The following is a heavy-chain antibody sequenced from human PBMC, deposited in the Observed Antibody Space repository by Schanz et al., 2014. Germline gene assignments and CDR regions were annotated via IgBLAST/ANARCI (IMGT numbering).Heavy chain of an antibody. D-gene: IGHD4-17*01. Sequence: LLVESGGGLVQPGGSLRLSCAASGFTFSSYGMHWVRQAPGKGLEWVAIISLDGSNQYYADSVKGRFTISRDNSKNTLYLQMNSLRAEDTAVYYCVRDTDYHFDYWGQGTLVTVSS. CDR1: GFTFSSYG. V-gene: IGHV3-30*03. CDR3: VRDTDYHFDY. J-gene: IGHJ4*02. CDR2: ISLDGSNQ.